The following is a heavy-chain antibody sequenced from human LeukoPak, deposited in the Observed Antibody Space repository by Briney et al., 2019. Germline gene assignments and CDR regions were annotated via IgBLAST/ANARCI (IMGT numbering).Heavy chain of an antibody. J-gene: IGHJ5*02. CDR3: AKDWYRGNNIAAVLREGWFDP. Sequence: PGGSLRLSCAASGFTFSSYAMSWVRQAPGKGLEWVSAISGSGGSTYYADSVKGRFTISRDSSKNTLYLQMNSLRAEDTAVYYCAKDWYRGNNIAAVLREGWFDPWGQGTLVTVSA. CDR1: GFTFSSYA. V-gene: IGHV3-23*01. CDR2: ISGSGGST. D-gene: IGHD6-13*01.